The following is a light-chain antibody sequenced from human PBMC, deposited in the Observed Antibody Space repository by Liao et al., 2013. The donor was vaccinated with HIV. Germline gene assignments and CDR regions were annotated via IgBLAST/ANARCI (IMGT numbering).Light chain of an antibody. CDR3: QVWDSGSDHVV. V-gene: IGLV3-9*01. CDR2: RGN. Sequence: SYELTQPLSVSVTLGQTARITCGGNNIGSKNVHWYQQKPGQAPVLVIYRGNNRPSGIPERFSGSNSGNTATLTISRVEAGDEADYYCQVWDSGSDHVVFGGGTKLTVL. CDR1: NIGSKN. J-gene: IGLJ2*01.